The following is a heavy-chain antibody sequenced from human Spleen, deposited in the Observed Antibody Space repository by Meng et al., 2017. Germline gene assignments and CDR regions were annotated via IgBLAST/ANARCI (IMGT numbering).Heavy chain of an antibody. J-gene: IGHJ3*02. CDR2: MNTDGSTR. CDR3: AKDLRWNALDI. Sequence: ETLSLTCAASGFTFSSYWMEWVRQVPGKGLVWVSHMNTDGSTRRYADSVRGRFTISRDNAKNTLYLQMNSLRADDTAVYYCAKDLRWNALDIWGQGILVTVSS. D-gene: IGHD4-23*01. V-gene: IGHV3-74*01. CDR1: GFTFSSYW.